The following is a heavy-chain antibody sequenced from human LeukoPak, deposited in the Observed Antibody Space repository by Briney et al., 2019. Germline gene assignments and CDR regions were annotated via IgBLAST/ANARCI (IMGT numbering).Heavy chain of an antibody. CDR1: GGSISSGDYY. Sequence: PSETLSLTCTVSGGSISSGDYYWSWIRQPPGKGLEWIGYIYYSGSTYYNPSLKSRVTISVDTSKNQFSLKVNSVTAADTAVYHCARGSFDFWSGYYSNFDYWGQGTLVTVSS. CDR3: ARGSFDFWSGYYSNFDY. CDR2: IYYSGST. V-gene: IGHV4-30-4*01. J-gene: IGHJ4*02. D-gene: IGHD3-3*01.